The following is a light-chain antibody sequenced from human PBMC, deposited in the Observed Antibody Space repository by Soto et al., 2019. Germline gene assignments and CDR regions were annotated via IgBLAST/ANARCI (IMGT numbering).Light chain of an antibody. Sequence: QPVLTQPPSVSGAPGQRVTISCTGSSSNIGAGYDVHWYQQLPGTAPKLLIYANNNRPSGVPDRFSASKSGTSASLAITGLQAEDEADYYCQSYDSSLKGVFGGGTKLTVL. CDR2: ANN. CDR1: SSNIGAGYD. CDR3: QSYDSSLKGV. J-gene: IGLJ2*01. V-gene: IGLV1-40*01.